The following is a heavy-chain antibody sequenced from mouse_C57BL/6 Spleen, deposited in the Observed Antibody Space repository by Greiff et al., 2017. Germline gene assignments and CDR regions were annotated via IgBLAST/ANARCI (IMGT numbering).Heavy chain of an antibody. J-gene: IGHJ2*01. Sequence: QVQLQQPGAELVKPGASVKISCKASGYAFSSSWMNWVKQRPGKGLEWIGRIYPGDGDTNYNGKFKGKATLTADKSSSTAYMQLSSLTSEDSAVYFCARTGGGFVDWGQGTTLTVSS. D-gene: IGHD1-1*02. V-gene: IGHV1-82*01. CDR1: GYAFSSSW. CDR3: ARTGGGFVD. CDR2: IYPGDGDT.